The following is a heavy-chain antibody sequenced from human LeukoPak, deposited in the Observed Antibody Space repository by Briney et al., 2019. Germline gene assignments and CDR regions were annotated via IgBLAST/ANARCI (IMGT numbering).Heavy chain of an antibody. CDR3: ARRTYFYDSSGYYFDY. CDR1: GGSISSYY. Sequence: SQTLSLTCTVSGGSISSYYLSWIRQPRGKGLECIGCIYYSGSTNYNPSLKSRVTISVDTSKNQFSLKLSSVTAADTAVYYCARRTYFYDSSGYYFDYWGQGTLVTVSS. V-gene: IGHV4-59*01. J-gene: IGHJ4*02. D-gene: IGHD3-22*01. CDR2: IYYSGST.